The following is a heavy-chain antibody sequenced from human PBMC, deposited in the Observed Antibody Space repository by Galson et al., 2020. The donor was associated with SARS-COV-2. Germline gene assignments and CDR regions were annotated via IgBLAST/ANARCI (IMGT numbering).Heavy chain of an antibody. CDR3: ARHFSWFDP. V-gene: IGHV4-39*01. CDR1: GGSISSSSYY. J-gene: IGHJ5*02. CDR2: IYYSGST. Sequence: SETLSLTCTVSGGSISSSSYYWGWIRQPPGKGLEWIGSIYYSGSTYYNPSLKSRVTISVDTSKNQFSLKLSSVTAADTAVYYCARHFSWFDPWGQGTLVTVSS.